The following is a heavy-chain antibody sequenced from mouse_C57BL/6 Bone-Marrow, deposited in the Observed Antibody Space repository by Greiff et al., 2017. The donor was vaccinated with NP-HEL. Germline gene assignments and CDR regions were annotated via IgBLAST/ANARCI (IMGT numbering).Heavy chain of an antibody. D-gene: IGHD2-4*01. V-gene: IGHV1-76*01. J-gene: IGHJ3*01. CDR1: GYTFTDYY. CDR3: ARNPPIYYDYDGFAY. Sequence: QVQLKESGAELVRPGASVKLSCKASGYTFTDYYINWVKQRPGQGLEWIARIYPGSGNTYYNEKFKGKATLTAEKSSSTAYMQLSSLTSEDSAVYFCARNPPIYYDYDGFAYWGQGTLVTVSA. CDR2: IYPGSGNT.